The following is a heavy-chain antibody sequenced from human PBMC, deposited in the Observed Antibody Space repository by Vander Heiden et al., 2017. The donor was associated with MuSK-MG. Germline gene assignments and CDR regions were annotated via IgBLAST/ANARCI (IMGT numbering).Heavy chain of an antibody. CDR2: ISSSSSHI. Sequence: EVQLVESGGGLVKPGGSLRLSCPASGFTFSSYSMNWVRQAPGKGLEWVSSISSSSSHIDDADSVKGRFTISRDNAKNSLYLQMNSLRAEDTAVYYCARDKSVAGRFDYWGQGYLVSVSS. CDR3: ARDKSVAGRFDY. CDR1: GFTFSSYS. V-gene: IGHV3-21*01. J-gene: IGHJ4*02. D-gene: IGHD6-19*01.